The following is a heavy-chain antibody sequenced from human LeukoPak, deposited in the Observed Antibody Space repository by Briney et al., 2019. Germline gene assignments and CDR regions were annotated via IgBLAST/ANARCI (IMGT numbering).Heavy chain of an antibody. J-gene: IGHJ6*03. CDR1: GGTFSSYA. CDR3: AGVVAPAAMRYYYYYMDV. D-gene: IGHD2-2*01. Sequence: SVKVSCKASGGTFSSYAISWVRQAPRQGLEWMGGIIPIFGTANYAQKFQGRVTITTDESTSTAYMELSSLRSEDTAVYYCAGVVAPAAMRYYYYYMDVWGKGTTVTVSS. CDR2: IIPIFGTA. V-gene: IGHV1-69*05.